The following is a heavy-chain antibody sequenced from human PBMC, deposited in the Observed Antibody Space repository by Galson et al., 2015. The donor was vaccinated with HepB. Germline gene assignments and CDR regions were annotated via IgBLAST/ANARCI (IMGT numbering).Heavy chain of an antibody. Sequence: SVKVSCKASGYTFTSYGISWVRQAPGQGLEWMGWISAYNGNTNYAQKLQGRVTMTTDTSTSTAYMELRSLRSDDTAVYYCARDSRVRSWGIAAAGSLGYYFDYWGQGTLVTVSS. CDR1: GYTFTSYG. CDR3: ARDSRVRSWGIAAAGSLGYYFDY. J-gene: IGHJ4*02. CDR2: ISAYNGNT. V-gene: IGHV1-18*04. D-gene: IGHD6-13*01.